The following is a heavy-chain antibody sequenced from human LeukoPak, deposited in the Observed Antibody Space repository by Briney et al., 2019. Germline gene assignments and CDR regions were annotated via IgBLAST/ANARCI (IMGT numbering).Heavy chain of an antibody. CDR3: AKDASPTVTTAYWYFDL. Sequence: GGSLRLSCAASGFTFSSYGMHWVRQAPGKGLEWVAVISYDGTNKYYADSVKGRFTISRDNSKNTLYLQMNSLRAEDTAVYYCAKDASPTVTTAYWYFDLWGRGTLVSVSS. J-gene: IGHJ2*01. CDR1: GFTFSSYG. D-gene: IGHD4-17*01. V-gene: IGHV3-30*18. CDR2: ISYDGTNK.